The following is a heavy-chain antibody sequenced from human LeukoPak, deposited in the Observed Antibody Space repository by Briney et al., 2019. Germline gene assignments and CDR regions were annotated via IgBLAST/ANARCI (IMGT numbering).Heavy chain of an antibody. J-gene: IGHJ4*02. Sequence: GGSLRLSCAASGFTFSSYAMSWVRQAPGKGLEWVSAISGSGGSTYYADSVKGRFTISRDNSKNTLYPQMNSLRAEDTAVYYCAKVSIFGVVFAYYFDYWGQGTLVTVSS. CDR1: GFTFSSYA. CDR2: ISGSGGST. D-gene: IGHD3-3*01. V-gene: IGHV3-23*01. CDR3: AKVSIFGVVFAYYFDY.